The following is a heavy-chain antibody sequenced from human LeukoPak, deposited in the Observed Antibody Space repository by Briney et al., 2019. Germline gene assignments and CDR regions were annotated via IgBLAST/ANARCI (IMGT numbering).Heavy chain of an antibody. CDR1: GASISGHY. V-gene: IGHV4-59*11. CDR3: ARDQISINALDM. J-gene: IGHJ3*02. CDR2: ISYIGST. Sequence: SETLSLRCTVSGASISGHYLTWLRQHPGKGLEWIGYISYIGSTNYNPSLKSRVTISVDTSKNQFSLKLRSVTAADTAVYYCARDQISINALDMWGQGTMVTVSS. D-gene: IGHD1-14*01.